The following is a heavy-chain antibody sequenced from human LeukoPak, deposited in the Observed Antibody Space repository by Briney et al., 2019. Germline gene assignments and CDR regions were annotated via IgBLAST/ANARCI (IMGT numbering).Heavy chain of an antibody. D-gene: IGHD5-18*01. CDR2: INHSGST. V-gene: IGHV4-34*01. J-gene: IGHJ4*02. CDR3: ARFGYSYGLDY. CDR1: GGSFSGYY. Sequence: SETLSLTCAVYGGSFSGYYWSWIRQPPGKGLEWIGEINHSGSTNYNPSLKSRVTISVDTSKNQFSLKLSSVTAADTAVYYCARFGYSYGLDYWGQGTLVTVSS.